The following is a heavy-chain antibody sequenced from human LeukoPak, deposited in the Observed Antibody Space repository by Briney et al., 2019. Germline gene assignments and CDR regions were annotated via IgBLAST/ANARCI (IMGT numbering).Heavy chain of an antibody. J-gene: IGHJ4*02. D-gene: IGHD5-18*01. V-gene: IGHV4-34*12. Sequence: SETLSLTCAVYGGSFSGYYWSWIRQPPGKGLEWIAYLFDSVNTKGNPSLQSRLTLSADTSKNLFSLRLSSVTAADTAVYYCATIKRGSIFGYFDFWGQGIKVTVSS. CDR2: LFDSVNT. CDR1: GGSFSGYY. CDR3: ATIKRGSIFGYFDF.